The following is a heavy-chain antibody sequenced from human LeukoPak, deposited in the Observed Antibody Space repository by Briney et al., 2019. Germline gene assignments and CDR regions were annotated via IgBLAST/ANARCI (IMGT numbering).Heavy chain of an antibody. D-gene: IGHD6-13*01. V-gene: IGHV4-59*12. Sequence: PSETLSLTCTVSGGSISSYYWSWIRQPPGKGLEWIGYIYYSGSTNYNPSLKSRVTISVDTSKNQFSLKLSSVTAADTAVYYCASKDGYSSSWYYFDYWGQGTLVTVSS. J-gene: IGHJ4*02. CDR1: GGSISSYY. CDR3: ASKDGYSSSWYYFDY. CDR2: IYYSGST.